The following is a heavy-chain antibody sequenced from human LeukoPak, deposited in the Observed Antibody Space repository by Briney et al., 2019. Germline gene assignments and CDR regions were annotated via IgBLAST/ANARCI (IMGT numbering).Heavy chain of an antibody. Sequence: GGSLRLSCAASGFTFSNAWMSWVRQAPGKGPEWVSYIDARSGITYYADSVQGRFTLSRDNARESVFLQMDSLRVDDTAVYYCVAYKFLLSWSAFDFWGRGTMVTVSS. CDR1: GFTFSNAW. J-gene: IGHJ3*01. CDR3: VAYKFLLSWSAFDF. V-gene: IGHV3-48*01. CDR2: IDARSGIT. D-gene: IGHD6-13*01.